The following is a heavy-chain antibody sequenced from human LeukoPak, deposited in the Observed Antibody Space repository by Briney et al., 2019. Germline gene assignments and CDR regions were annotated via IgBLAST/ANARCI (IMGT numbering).Heavy chain of an antibody. CDR2: VYDSGST. CDR3: ARHGGAAAGLDY. J-gene: IGHJ4*02. D-gene: IGHD6-13*01. V-gene: IGHV4-39*01. Sequence: SETLSLTCTVSGGPISGSGYYWGWIRQPPGKGLEWIGSVYDSGSTYYNPSLKSRVTIHVDTSKNQFSLRLSSVTAADTAEYYCARHGGAAAGLDYCGQGILVTVSS. CDR1: GGPISGSGYY.